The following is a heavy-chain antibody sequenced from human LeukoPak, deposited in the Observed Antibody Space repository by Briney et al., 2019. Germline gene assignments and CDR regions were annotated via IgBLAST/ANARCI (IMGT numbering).Heavy chain of an antibody. CDR2: INPNSGGA. CDR1: GYTFSGYY. V-gene: IGHV1-2*02. Sequence: GASVKVSCKASGYTFSGYYVHWVRQAPGQGLEWMGWINPNSGGAKYAQKFHGRVTMTRDKSISTAYLQWSSLKASDTAMYYCARPRDGYNIFFDYWGQGTLVTVSS. D-gene: IGHD5-24*01. CDR3: ARPRDGYNIFFDY. J-gene: IGHJ4*02.